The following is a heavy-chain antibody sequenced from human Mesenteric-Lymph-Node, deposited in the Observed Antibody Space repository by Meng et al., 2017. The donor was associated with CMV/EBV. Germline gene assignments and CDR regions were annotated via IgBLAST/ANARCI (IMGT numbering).Heavy chain of an antibody. CDR1: KGSFTTDY. J-gene: IGHJ4*02. CDR2: INHRGAT. CDR3: ARATVFVRGVRRTEDY. D-gene: IGHD3-10*01. V-gene: IGHV4-34*01. Sequence: YKGSFTTDYWSWIRQTPGKGLEWIGEINHRGATKDNPSLKSRLTMSVDTSKSQFSLKLSSVTAADTAVYYCARATVFVRGVRRTEDYWGQGTLVTVSS.